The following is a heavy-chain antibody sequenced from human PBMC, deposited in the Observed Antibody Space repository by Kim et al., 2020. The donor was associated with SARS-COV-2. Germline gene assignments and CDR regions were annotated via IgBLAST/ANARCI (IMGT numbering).Heavy chain of an antibody. D-gene: IGHD4-17*01. CDR2: IYYSGST. CDR3: ARDRSGYGDYDAGY. V-gene: IGHV4-31*03. J-gene: IGHJ4*02. Sequence: SETLSLTCTVSGGSISSGGYYWSWIRQHPGKGLEWIGYIYYSGSTYYNPSRKSRVTISVDTSKNQFSLKLSSVPAADTAVYYCARDRSGYGDYDAGYWGQGTLVTVSS. CDR1: GGSISSGGYY.